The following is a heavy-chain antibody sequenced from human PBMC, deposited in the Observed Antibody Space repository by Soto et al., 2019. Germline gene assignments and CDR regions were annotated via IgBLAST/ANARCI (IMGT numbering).Heavy chain of an antibody. CDR3: ARSAYCSGGSCYSPVIVPWFDP. D-gene: IGHD2-15*01. J-gene: IGHJ5*02. V-gene: IGHV1-8*01. CDR2: MNPNSGNT. Sequence: ASVKVSCKASGYTFTSYDINWVRQASGQGLEWMGWMNPNSGNTGYAQKFQGRVTMTRNTSISTAYMELRSLRSEDTAVYYCARSAYCSGGSCYSPVIVPWFDPWGQGTLVTVSS. CDR1: GYTFTSYD.